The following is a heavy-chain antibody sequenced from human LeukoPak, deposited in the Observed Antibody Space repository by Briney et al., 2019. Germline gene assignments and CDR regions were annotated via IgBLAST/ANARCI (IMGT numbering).Heavy chain of an antibody. CDR1: GGSVNYYF. Sequence: PSETLSLTCTVSGGSVNYYFWSWIRQPPGKGLEWIGYIHSSGRTNYNPSLKSQVTISIDTSKNQFSLKVNFVTAADTAVYYCAKDGPFDIWGQGTMVTVSS. D-gene: IGHD3/OR15-3a*01. V-gene: IGHV4-59*02. CDR2: IHSSGRT. CDR3: AKDGPFDI. J-gene: IGHJ3*02.